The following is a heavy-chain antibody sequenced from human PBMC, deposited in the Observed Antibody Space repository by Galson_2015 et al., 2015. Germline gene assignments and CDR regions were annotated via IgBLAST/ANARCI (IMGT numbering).Heavy chain of an antibody. Sequence: SLRLSCAASGFTFSSYAMSWVRQAPRKGLEWVSVIGGSGVTTYYAESVKGRFTISRDNSKNTLYLQMNGLRAEDTAIYYCAHTFWSGHYYFDYWGQGTLVTVSS. CDR1: GFTFSSYA. J-gene: IGHJ4*02. CDR3: AHTFWSGHYYFDY. D-gene: IGHD3-3*01. V-gene: IGHV3-23*01. CDR2: IGGSGVTT.